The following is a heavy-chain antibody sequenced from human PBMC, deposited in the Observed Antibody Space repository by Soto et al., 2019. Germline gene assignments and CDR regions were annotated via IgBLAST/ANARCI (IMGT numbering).Heavy chain of an antibody. CDR3: ARDWAAAGPFDY. CDR1: GYTFTSYG. V-gene: IGHV1-18*01. J-gene: IGHJ4*02. Sequence: QVQLVQSGAEVKKPGASVKVSCKASGYTFTSYGISWVRQAPGQGLEWMGWISAYNGNTNYAQKLQGRVTMTTDTPTSTAYMELRSLRSGDTAVYSCARDWAAAGPFDYWGPVTLVTVSS. CDR2: ISAYNGNT. D-gene: IGHD6-13*01.